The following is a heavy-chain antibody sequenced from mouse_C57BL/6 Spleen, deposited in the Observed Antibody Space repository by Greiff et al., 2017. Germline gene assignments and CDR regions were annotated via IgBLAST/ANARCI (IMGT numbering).Heavy chain of an antibody. V-gene: IGHV1-81*01. J-gene: IGHJ4*01. Sequence: VKLMESGAELARPGASVKLSCKASGYTFTSYGISWVKQRTGQGLEWIGEIYPRSGNTYYNEKFKGKATLTADKSSSTAYMELRSLTSEDSAVYFCVITTVVHAMDYWGQGTSVTVSS. D-gene: IGHD1-1*01. CDR2: IYPRSGNT. CDR3: VITTVVHAMDY. CDR1: GYTFTSYG.